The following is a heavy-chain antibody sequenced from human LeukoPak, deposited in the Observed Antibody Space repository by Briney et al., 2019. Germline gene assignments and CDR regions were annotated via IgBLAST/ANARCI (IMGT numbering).Heavy chain of an antibody. J-gene: IGHJ4*02. CDR3: GASTKHTAMVDY. CDR1: GFTFSSYS. V-gene: IGHV3-21*01. Sequence: PGGSLRLSCAASGFTFSSYSMNWVRQAPGKGLEWVSTIGSSSSYIYYADSLKGRFTISRDNAKNSLYLQMSSLRADDTAVYYCGASTKHTAMVDYWGQGTLVTVSS. CDR2: IGSSSSYI. D-gene: IGHD5-18*01.